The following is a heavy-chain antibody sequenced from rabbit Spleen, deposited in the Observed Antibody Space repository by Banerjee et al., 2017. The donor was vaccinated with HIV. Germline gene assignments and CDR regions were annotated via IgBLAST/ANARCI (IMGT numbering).Heavy chain of an antibody. J-gene: IGHJ4*01. CDR2: IVAGNSGST. CDR3: ARSLDGYGYALNL. D-gene: IGHD6-1*01. V-gene: IGHV1S40*01. Sequence: QSLEESGGDLVKPGASLTLTCTASGFSFSSGYWICWVRQAPGKGLEWIACIVAGNSGSTWYASWVNGRFTISKTSSTTVDLKVTSLTAADTATYFCARSLDGYGYALNLWGPGTLVTVS. CDR1: GFSFSSGYW.